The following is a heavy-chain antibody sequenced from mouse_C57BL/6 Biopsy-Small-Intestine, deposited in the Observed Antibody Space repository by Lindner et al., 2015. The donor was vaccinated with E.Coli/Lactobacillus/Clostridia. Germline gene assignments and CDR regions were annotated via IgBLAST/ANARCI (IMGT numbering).Heavy chain of an antibody. CDR2: ISDGGSYT. Sequence: VQLQESGGGLVKPGGSLKLSCAASGFTFSSYAMSWVRQTPEKRLEWVATISDGGSYTYYPDNVKGRFTISRDNAKNNLYLQMSHLKSEDTAMYYCARWLLLYYAMDYWGQGTSVTVSS. CDR3: ARWLLLYYAMDY. CDR1: GFTFSSYA. J-gene: IGHJ4*01. D-gene: IGHD2-3*01. V-gene: IGHV5-4*01.